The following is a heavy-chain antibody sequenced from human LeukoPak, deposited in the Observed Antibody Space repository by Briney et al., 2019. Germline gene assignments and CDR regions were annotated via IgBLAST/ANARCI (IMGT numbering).Heavy chain of an antibody. Sequence: SETLSLTCTVSGGSISDHHWSWIRQPPGKGLEYIGSLHYSGGIDSSPSLKSRVSTSVDTPKNRFSLRLSSVTAADTAVYYCAKFGTYPVHVSYSYYYMDVWGKGTTVTVSS. CDR1: GGSISDHH. D-gene: IGHD3-10*02. CDR3: AKFGTYPVHVSYSYYYMDV. CDR2: LHYSGGI. V-gene: IGHV4-59*11. J-gene: IGHJ6*03.